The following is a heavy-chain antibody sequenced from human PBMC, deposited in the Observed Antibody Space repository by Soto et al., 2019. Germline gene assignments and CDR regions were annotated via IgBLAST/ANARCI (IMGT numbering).Heavy chain of an antibody. Sequence: SETLSLTCTVSGGSISSSTYYWGWIRQPPGKGLEWIGSVYYSGSTYYNPSLKSRVTISVDTSNNQFSLKLNSVTAADTAVYYCARHQYYYDRSGYNLDYWGQGTLDTVSS. D-gene: IGHD3-22*01. CDR1: GGSISSSTYY. V-gene: IGHV4-39*01. J-gene: IGHJ4*02. CDR3: ARHQYYYDRSGYNLDY. CDR2: VYYSGST.